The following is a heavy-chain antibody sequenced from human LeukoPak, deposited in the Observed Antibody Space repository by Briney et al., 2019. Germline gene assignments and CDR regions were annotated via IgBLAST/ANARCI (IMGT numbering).Heavy chain of an antibody. Sequence: PGGSLRLSCAASGFTFSSYAMRWVRQAPGKGLEWVSAISGSGGSTYYADSVKGRFTISRDNSKNTLYLQMNSLRAEDTAVYYCAKGSGYQLLYDYWGQGTLVTVSS. D-gene: IGHD2-2*02. CDR1: GFTFSSYA. J-gene: IGHJ4*02. CDR2: ISGSGGST. V-gene: IGHV3-23*01. CDR3: AKGSGYQLLYDY.